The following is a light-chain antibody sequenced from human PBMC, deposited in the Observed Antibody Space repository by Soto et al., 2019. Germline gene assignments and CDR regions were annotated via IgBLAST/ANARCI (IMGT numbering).Light chain of an antibody. CDR2: KAS. CDR3: QQYNGYSGT. CDR1: QSISSW. Sequence: DIQMTQSPSTLSASVGDRVTITCRASQSISSWLAWYQQKPGKPPNLLIYKASSLESGVPSRFSGSGSGTEFTLTISSLQPDDFATYYCQQYNGYSGTFGQGTKVEIK. J-gene: IGKJ1*01. V-gene: IGKV1-5*03.